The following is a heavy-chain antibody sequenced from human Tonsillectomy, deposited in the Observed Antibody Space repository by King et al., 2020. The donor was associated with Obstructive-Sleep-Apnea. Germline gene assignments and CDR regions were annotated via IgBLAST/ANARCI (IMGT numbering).Heavy chain of an antibody. V-gene: IGHV1-8*01. Sequence: QLVQSGAEVKKPGASVKVSCKASGYTFTSYDVNWVRQAPGQGLEWMGWMNPNSGNTGYEQKFQGRVTMTRNTSISTAYMELSSLRSEDTAVYYCARVGRYGDYFDYWGQGTLVTVSS. CDR1: GYTFTSYD. CDR2: MNPNSGNT. D-gene: IGHD4-17*01. CDR3: ARVGRYGDYFDY. J-gene: IGHJ4*02.